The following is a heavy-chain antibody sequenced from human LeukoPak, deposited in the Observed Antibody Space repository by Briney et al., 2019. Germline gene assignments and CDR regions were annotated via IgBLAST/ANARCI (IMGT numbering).Heavy chain of an antibody. D-gene: IGHD2-15*01. V-gene: IGHV4-59*01. J-gene: IGHJ4*02. CDR1: GGSISNFY. CDR2: IHYSGST. CDR3: AARPPRSCTGGSCSDY. Sequence: SETLSLTCTVSGGSISNFYWSWIRQPPGKGLEWIGYIHYSGSTNYTPSLKSRVTISLDTSKNQFSLKLTSVTAADTAVYYCAARPPRSCTGGSCSDYWGQGTLVTVSS.